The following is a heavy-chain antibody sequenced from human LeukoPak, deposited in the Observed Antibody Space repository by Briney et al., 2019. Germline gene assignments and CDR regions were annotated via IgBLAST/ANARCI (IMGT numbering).Heavy chain of an antibody. J-gene: IGHJ4*02. D-gene: IGHD6-13*01. CDR3: AKYPGIAAAGPNFY. V-gene: IGHV3-23*01. Sequence: GGSLRLSCAASGFTFSSYAMSWVRQAPGKGLEWVSAISGSGGSTYYADSVKGRSTISRDNSKNTLYLQMNSLRAEDTAVYYCAKYPGIAAAGPNFYWGQGTLVTVSS. CDR1: GFTFSSYA. CDR2: ISGSGGST.